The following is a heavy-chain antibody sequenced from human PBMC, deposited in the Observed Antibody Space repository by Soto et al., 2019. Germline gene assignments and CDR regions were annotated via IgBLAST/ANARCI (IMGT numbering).Heavy chain of an antibody. CDR1: GGSISSGGYY. J-gene: IGHJ4*02. V-gene: IGHV4-31*03. CDR2: IYYSGST. CDR3: ARVVGRDYINLYYFDY. Sequence: SETLSLTCTVSGGSISSGGYYWSWIRQHPGKGLEWIGYIYYSGSTYYNPSLKSRVTISVDTSKNQFSLKLSSVTAADTAVYYCARVVGRDYINLYYFDYWGQGTLVTVSS. D-gene: IGHD1-26*01.